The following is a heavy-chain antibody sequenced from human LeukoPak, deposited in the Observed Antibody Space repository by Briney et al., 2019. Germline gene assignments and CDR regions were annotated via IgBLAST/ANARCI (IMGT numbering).Heavy chain of an antibody. Sequence: SSETLSLTCAVYGGSFSGYYWSWIRQPPRKGLEWIGEINHSGSTNYNPSLKSRVTISVDTSKNQFSLKLSSVTAADTAVYYCASGYSSSSRPYYFDYWGQGTLVTVSS. CDR2: INHSGST. CDR1: GGSFSGYY. J-gene: IGHJ4*02. V-gene: IGHV4-34*01. D-gene: IGHD6-6*01. CDR3: ASGYSSSSRPYYFDY.